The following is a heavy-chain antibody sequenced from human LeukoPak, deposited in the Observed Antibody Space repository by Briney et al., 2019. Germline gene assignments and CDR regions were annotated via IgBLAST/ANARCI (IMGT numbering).Heavy chain of an antibody. CDR1: GFTVSNNY. V-gene: IGHV3-66*02. CDR2: IYSGGST. Sequence: GGSLRLSCAASGFTVSNNYVNWVRQAPGKGLEWVSVIYSGGSTYYADSVKGRFTISRDNSKNTLYLQMNSLRAEDTAVYYCARDGGGMASPNNYYYYYYYMDVWGKGTTVTVSS. J-gene: IGHJ6*03. CDR3: ARDGGGMASPNNYYYYYYYMDV. D-gene: IGHD5-24*01.